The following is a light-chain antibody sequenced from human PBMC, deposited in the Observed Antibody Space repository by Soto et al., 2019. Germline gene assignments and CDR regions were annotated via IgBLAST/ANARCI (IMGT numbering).Light chain of an antibody. V-gene: IGKV4-1*01. CDR1: HNMLYSSDNKNY. Sequence: DIVMTHSPYALAVSLRERATINCNSSHNMLYSSDNKNYLSWYQQRPGQPPKLLFYWASTRESGVPGRFSGSGYGTHFNLTITSLQAEDVAVYYCQQYYSSPPTFGQGTKVDIK. J-gene: IGKJ1*01. CDR2: WAS. CDR3: QQYYSSPPT.